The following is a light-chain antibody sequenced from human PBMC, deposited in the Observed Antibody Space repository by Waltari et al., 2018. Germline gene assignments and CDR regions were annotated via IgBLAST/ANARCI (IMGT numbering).Light chain of an antibody. CDR1: DPRVDIRF. Sequence: LTQPPSLSAAPGQKVTIPSSGSDPRVDIRFFSWYHQFPGTAPKLLIYQNTHRPSGIPDRFSGSKSGTSATLDITGLQPGDEGDYYCGVWTTRLRVFGGGTTLTVL. V-gene: IGLV1-51*02. CDR2: QNT. J-gene: IGLJ2*01. CDR3: GVWTTRLRV.